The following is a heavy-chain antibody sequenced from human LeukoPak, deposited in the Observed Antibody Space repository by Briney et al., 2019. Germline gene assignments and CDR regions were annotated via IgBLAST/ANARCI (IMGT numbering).Heavy chain of an antibody. CDR3: AREGRMLGTYYFDY. Sequence: GGSLRLSCAASGFTLSSYSMNWVRQAPGKGPEWVSYISPTGSTIYYADSVKGRFTISRDNSKNTLYLQMNSLRAEDTAVYYCAREGRMLGTYYFDYWGQGTLVTVSS. CDR1: GFTLSSYS. D-gene: IGHD3-16*01. J-gene: IGHJ4*02. CDR2: ISPTGSTI. V-gene: IGHV3-48*01.